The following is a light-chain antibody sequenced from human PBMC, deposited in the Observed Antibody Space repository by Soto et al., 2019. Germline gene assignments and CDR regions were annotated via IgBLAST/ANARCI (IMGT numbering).Light chain of an antibody. V-gene: IGLV2-14*01. CDR2: DVS. J-gene: IGLJ1*01. Sequence: QSALTQPASVSGSPGQSITISCTGTSSDVGGYNYVSWYQQHPGKAPKLMIYDVSNRPSGVSNRFSGSKFGNTASLTISGLQAEDEADYYCSSYTSSSTQVFGTGTKVTVL. CDR3: SSYTSSSTQV. CDR1: SSDVGGYNY.